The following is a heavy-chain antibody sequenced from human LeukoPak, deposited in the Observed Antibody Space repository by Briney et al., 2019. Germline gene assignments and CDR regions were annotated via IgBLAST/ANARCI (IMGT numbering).Heavy chain of an antibody. CDR2: IRYVGINK. V-gene: IGHV3-30*02. J-gene: IGHJ4*02. Sequence: PGGSLRLSCAASGFTFSTYGMHWVRQAPGKGLEWVSFIRYVGINKYYADSVKGRFTISRDNSKNTLYLQMNSLRAEDTAVYYCAKTGEFLRYFDWLLNYFDYWGQGTLVTVSS. CDR3: AKTGEFLRYFDWLLNYFDY. CDR1: GFTFSTYG. D-gene: IGHD3-9*01.